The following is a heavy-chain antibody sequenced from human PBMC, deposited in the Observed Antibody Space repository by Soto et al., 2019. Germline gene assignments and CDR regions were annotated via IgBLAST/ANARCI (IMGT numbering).Heavy chain of an antibody. D-gene: IGHD5-12*01. CDR1: GFTFSSYG. CDR2: ISYDGSNK. J-gene: IGHJ3*02. CDR3: AKDNGSGCDWLRVGDASDI. V-gene: IGHV3-30*18. Sequence: QVQLVESGGGVVQPGRSLRLSCAASGFTFSSYGMHWVRQAPGKGLEWVAVISYDGSNKYYADSVKGRLTISRDNSKKTLYLQMNSLGGEDTAVYYCAKDNGSGCDWLRVGDASDIWGQGTMVTVSS.